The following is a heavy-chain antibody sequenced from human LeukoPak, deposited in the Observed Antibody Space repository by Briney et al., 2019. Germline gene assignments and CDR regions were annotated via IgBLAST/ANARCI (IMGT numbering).Heavy chain of an antibody. V-gene: IGHV1-2*02. CDR3: ARDGSYFQRTSWFDP. CDR1: GYTFTRYY. J-gene: IGHJ5*02. CDR2: INPNSGGT. Sequence: ASVKVSCKASGYTFTRYYMHWVRQAPGQGLEWMGWINPNSGGTNYAQKFQGRVTMTRDTSISTAYMELSRLRSDDTAVYYCARDGSYFQRTSWFDPWGQGTLVTVSS. D-gene: IGHD1/OR15-1a*01.